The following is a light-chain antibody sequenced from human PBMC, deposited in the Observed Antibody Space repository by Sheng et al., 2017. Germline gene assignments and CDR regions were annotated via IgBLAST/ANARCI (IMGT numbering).Light chain of an antibody. J-gene: IGLJ2*01. Sequence: SYEMTQPPSVSVSPGQTASITCSGDRLGNKYASWYQQRPGQSPVLVMYQDSKRPSGIPERFSGSLSGNTATLTISGTQAIDEAIYYCQAWDSSTVIFGGGTVLTVL. CDR3: QAWDSSTVI. V-gene: IGLV3-1*01. CDR2: QDS. CDR1: RLGNKY.